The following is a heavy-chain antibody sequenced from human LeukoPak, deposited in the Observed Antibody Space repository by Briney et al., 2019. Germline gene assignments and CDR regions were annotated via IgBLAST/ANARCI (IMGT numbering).Heavy chain of an antibody. CDR3: TREGLVEYFDY. V-gene: IGHV3-21*01. CDR2: ISSSSSYI. Sequence: GGSLRLSCAASGFTFSSYGMHWVRQAPGKGLEWVSSISSSSSYIYYADSVKGRFTISRDNAKNSLYLQMNSLRAEDTAVYYCTREGLVEYFDYWGQGTLVTVSS. D-gene: IGHD6-6*01. CDR1: GFTFSSYG. J-gene: IGHJ4*02.